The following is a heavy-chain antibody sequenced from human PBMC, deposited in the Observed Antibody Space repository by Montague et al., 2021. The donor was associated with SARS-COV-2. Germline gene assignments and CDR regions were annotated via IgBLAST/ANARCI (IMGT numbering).Heavy chain of an antibody. CDR3: ARDSVLIVATIGTLGFDY. CDR2: ISYDGSNK. J-gene: IGHJ4*02. D-gene: IGHD5-12*01. V-gene: IGHV3-30*04. Sequence: SLRLSCAASGFTFSSYAMHWVHQAPGKGLEWVAVISYDGSNKYYADSVKGRFTISRDNSKNTLYLQMNSLRAEDTAVYYCARDSVLIVATIGTLGFDYWGQGTLVTVSS. CDR1: GFTFSSYA.